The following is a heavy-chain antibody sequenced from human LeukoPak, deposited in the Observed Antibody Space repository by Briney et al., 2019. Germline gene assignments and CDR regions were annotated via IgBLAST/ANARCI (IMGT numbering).Heavy chain of an antibody. J-gene: IGHJ3*02. V-gene: IGHV4-38-2*02. CDR3: ARKLVTTYAFDI. CDR2: IYYSGST. CDR1: GYSINSGYY. D-gene: IGHD4-17*01. Sequence: SETLSLTCTVSGYSINSGYYWGWIRQPPGKGLEWIGSIYYSGSTYYNPSLKSRVTISVDTSKNQFSLKLSSVTAADTAVYYCARKLVTTYAFDIWGQGTMVTVSS.